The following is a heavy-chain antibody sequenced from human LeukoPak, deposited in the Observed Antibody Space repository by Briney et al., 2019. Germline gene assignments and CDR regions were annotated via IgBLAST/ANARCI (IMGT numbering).Heavy chain of an antibody. CDR3: ANYMVRGVINY. J-gene: IGHJ4*02. CDR2: LYKSVNT. V-gene: IGHV4-59*01. Sequence: SETLSLTCTVYGDSISSYYWSWVRQPPGKRLEWIGFLYKSVNTNYNPSLKGRVTISVDMSKNQFSLKLTSVTAADTAVYYCANYMVRGVINYWGQGTLVTVSS. D-gene: IGHD3-10*01. CDR1: GDSISSYY.